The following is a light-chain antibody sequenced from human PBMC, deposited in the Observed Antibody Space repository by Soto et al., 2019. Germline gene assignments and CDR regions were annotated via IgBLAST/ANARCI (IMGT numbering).Light chain of an antibody. V-gene: IGKV3-15*01. CDR2: GAS. CDR1: QSISTY. Sequence: EIVMTQSPATLSVSPGERATLSCRASQSISTYLAWYQHKPGQAPRLLIYGASIRATGIPARFSGTGSGTEITHTISSLQSEDFAVYYCQDYNHWTPFMYTFGQGTKLEI. CDR3: QDYNHWTPFMYT. J-gene: IGKJ2*01.